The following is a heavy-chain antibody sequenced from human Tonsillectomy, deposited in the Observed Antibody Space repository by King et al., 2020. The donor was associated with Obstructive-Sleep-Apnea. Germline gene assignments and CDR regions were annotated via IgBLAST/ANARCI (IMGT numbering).Heavy chain of an antibody. CDR2: ISYSGST. CDR1: GGSISSSSYY. J-gene: IGHJ4*02. D-gene: IGHD6-13*01. V-gene: IGHV4-39*07. Sequence: QLQESGPGLVKPSETLSLTCTVSGGSISSSSYYWGWIRQPPGKGLQWIGSISYSGSTYYNPSLKSRLTISVDTSKNQFSLKLSSVAATDTAVYYCARDGYPYRSSWLDYWGQGTLVTVSS. CDR3: ARDGYPYRSSWLDY.